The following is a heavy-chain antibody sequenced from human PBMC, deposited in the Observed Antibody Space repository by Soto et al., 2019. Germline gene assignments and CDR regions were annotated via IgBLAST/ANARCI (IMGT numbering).Heavy chain of an antibody. CDR3: AGDSLRFLNH. CDR2: INQSGST. Sequence: TSETLSLTCTVFGGFFTGPRWTFLRLPPGKGLEWIGEINQSGSTNYNPSLESRITLSIDTSKNQFSLRLKSVTAADTAIYYCAGDSLRFLNHWGQGTPVTVCS. V-gene: IGHV4-34*01. CDR1: GGFFTGPR. J-gene: IGHJ5*02. D-gene: IGHD3-3*01.